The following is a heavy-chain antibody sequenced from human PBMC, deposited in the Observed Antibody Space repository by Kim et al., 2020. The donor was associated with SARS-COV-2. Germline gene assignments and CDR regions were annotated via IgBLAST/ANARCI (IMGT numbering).Heavy chain of an antibody. D-gene: IGHD3-10*01. V-gene: IGHV3-48*02. CDR3: ARYFYFSGGYSYGLDV. Sequence: GGSLRLSCEASGFTLSPFGMNWVRQAPGRGREWVSFISSSSSIILYADSVKGRFTISRDNAKNSLYLQMNSLRDEDTAVYYCARYFYFSGGYSYGLDVWGQGTTVTVSS. J-gene: IGHJ6*02. CDR1: GFTLSPFG. CDR2: ISSSSSII.